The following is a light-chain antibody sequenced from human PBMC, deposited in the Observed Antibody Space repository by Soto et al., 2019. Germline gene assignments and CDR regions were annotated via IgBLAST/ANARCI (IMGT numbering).Light chain of an antibody. CDR3: QEDYNLRT. CDR2: VAS. V-gene: IGKV3D-7*01. CDR1: QRVSSNY. Sequence: PGERVTLSFRASQRVSSNYSTWNHQKPGQAPRPLSYVASTRATGLPARFSCSGSGTDSPLTISSLQPEDFALYYCQEDYNLRTFGQGTKVDIK. J-gene: IGKJ1*01.